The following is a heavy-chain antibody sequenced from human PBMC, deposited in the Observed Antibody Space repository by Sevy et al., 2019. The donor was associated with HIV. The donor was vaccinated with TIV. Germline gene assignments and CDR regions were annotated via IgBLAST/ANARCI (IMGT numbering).Heavy chain of an antibody. D-gene: IGHD2-15*01. V-gene: IGHV3-30*18. Sequence: GGSLRLSCAASGFTFSSYGMHWVRQAPGKGLEWVAVISYDGSNKYYADSVKGCFTISRDNSKNTLYLQMNSLRAEDTVFYYFAKGRGGTSFYYYGMDVWGQGTTVTVSS. CDR3: AKGRGGTSFYYYGMDV. J-gene: IGHJ6*02. CDR2: ISYDGSNK. CDR1: GFTFSSYG.